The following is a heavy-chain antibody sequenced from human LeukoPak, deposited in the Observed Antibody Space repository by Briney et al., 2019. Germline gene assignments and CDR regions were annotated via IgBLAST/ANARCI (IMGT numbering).Heavy chain of an antibody. CDR1: GGTFSSYA. CDR3: AIGHGGNAPMDY. J-gene: IGHJ4*02. D-gene: IGHD4-23*01. V-gene: IGHV1-69*01. CDR2: VIPLFGTA. Sequence: SVKVSCKASGGTFSSYAITWVRQARGQGLEWMGGVIPLFGTANYAQKFRGRVTFTADGPTTTAYMDLSSLTSDDTAVYYCAIGHGGNAPMDYWGQGTLVTVSS.